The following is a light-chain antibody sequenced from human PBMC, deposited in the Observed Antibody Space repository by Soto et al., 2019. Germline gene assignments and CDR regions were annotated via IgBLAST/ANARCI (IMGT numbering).Light chain of an antibody. CDR1: SSDVGGYNY. CDR3: SSFASSNTVI. V-gene: IGLV2-14*01. J-gene: IGLJ2*01. Sequence: QSVLTQPASVSGSPGQSNTISCTGTSSDVGGYNYVSWYQQHPGKAPKLVIYDVSNRPSGVSNRFSGSKSGNTASLTISGLRAEDDADYYCSSFASSNTVIFGGGTKLTVL. CDR2: DVS.